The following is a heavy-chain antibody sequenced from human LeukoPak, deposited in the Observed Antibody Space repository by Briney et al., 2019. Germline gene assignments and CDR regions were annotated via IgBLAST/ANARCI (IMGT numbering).Heavy chain of an antibody. V-gene: IGHV1-2*02. CDR1: GYTVTAYY. CDR2: INPNSGGA. J-gene: IGHJ4*02. D-gene: IGHD1-26*01. Sequence: ASVNVSCKPSGYTVTAYYMRWGRQAPGQGLEGMGWINPNSGGANYAQKLQGRGTMTGDTSISTAYMELSRLRSDDTAEYYCAREAGSYSISSWGQGTLVTVSS. CDR3: AREAGSYSISS.